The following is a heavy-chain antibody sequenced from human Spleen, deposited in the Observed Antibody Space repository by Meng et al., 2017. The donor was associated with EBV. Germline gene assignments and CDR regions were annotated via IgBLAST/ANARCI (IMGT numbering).Heavy chain of an antibody. D-gene: IGHD3-10*01. J-gene: IGHJ4*02. CDR1: GGNFRSDA. V-gene: IGHV1-69*01. Sequence: QVQLLQFGAEVKKPGSSVKVSCRTSGGNFRSDAVSWVRQAPGQGLEWMGGLIPMVGAPHYAQKFQGRVTIIADESTSTHSMELSSLRSEDTAMYYCASESGRGFTPDYWGQGTLVTVSS. CDR3: ASESGRGFTPDY. CDR2: LIPMVGAP.